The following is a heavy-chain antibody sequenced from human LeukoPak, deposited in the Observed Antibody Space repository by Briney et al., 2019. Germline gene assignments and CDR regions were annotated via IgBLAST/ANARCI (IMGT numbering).Heavy chain of an antibody. CDR1: GGTFSSYA. Sequence: SVKVSXKASGGTFSSYAISWVRQAPGQGLEWMGRIIPIFGTANYAQKSQGRVTITTDESTSTAYMELSSLRSEDTAVYYCARDPSLRGNAFDIWGQGTMVTVSS. V-gene: IGHV1-69*05. D-gene: IGHD3-10*01. CDR3: ARDPSLRGNAFDI. J-gene: IGHJ3*02. CDR2: IIPIFGTA.